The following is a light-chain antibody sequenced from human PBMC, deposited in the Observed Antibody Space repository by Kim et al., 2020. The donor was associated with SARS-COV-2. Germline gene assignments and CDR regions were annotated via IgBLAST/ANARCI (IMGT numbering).Light chain of an antibody. Sequence: ASVGDRVTITCRASQSISSYLNWYQQKPGKAPKLLIYAASSLQSGVPSRFSGSGSGTDFTLTISSLQPEDFATYYCQQTYSTLLTFGGGTKVDIK. J-gene: IGKJ4*01. V-gene: IGKV1-39*01. CDR1: QSISSY. CDR3: QQTYSTLLT. CDR2: AAS.